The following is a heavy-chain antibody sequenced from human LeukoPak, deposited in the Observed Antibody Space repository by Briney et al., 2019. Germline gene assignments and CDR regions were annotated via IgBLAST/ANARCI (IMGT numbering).Heavy chain of an antibody. CDR1: GFTFNKYA. Sequence: GGSLRLSCAASGFTFNKYAIHWVRQAPGKGLEWVAVISYDGSNKDYTESVKGRFTISRDNSKNTLYLQMNSLRTEDTAVYYCAKGGDCSSTNCYLPFDYWGQGTLVTVSS. D-gene: IGHD2-2*01. V-gene: IGHV3-30-3*01. CDR2: ISYDGSNK. J-gene: IGHJ4*02. CDR3: AKGGDCSSTNCYLPFDY.